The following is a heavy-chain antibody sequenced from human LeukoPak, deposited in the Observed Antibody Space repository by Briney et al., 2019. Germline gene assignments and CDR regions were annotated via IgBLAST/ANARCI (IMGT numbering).Heavy chain of an antibody. J-gene: IGHJ3*02. CDR1: GYTFTSYD. CDR3: ARVVVEEMATGDAFDI. Sequence: ASVKVSCKASGYTFTSYDINWVRQATGQGLEWMGWMNPNSGNTGYAQKFQGRVTMTRNTSISTAYMELSSLRSEDTAVYYCARVVVEEMATGDAFDIWGQGTMVTVSS. V-gene: IGHV1-8*01. CDR2: MNPNSGNT. D-gene: IGHD5-24*01.